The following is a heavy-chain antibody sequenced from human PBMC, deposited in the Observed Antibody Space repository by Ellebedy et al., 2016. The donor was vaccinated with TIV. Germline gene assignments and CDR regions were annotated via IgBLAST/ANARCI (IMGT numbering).Heavy chain of an antibody. V-gene: IGHV4-59*01. Sequence: MPSETLSLTCTVSGDSISGYYWSRLRQSPGKGLEWIGYIYYTGSTNYNPSLKSRVTISLASSKNRFSLKVNSLTAADTAVYYCASSGCWYTPYDYWGQGTLVTVSS. CDR1: GDSISGYY. CDR2: IYYTGST. J-gene: IGHJ4*02. CDR3: ASSGCWYTPYDY. D-gene: IGHD2-15*01.